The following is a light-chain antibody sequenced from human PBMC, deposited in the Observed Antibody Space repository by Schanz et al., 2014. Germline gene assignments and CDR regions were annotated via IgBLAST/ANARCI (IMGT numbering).Light chain of an antibody. CDR3: QQRSNPLT. V-gene: IGKV3D-20*02. Sequence: EIVLTQSPGTLSLSPGERATLSCRASQSVSNNFLAWYQQKPGQAPRLLICGASSRATGIPDRFSGSGSGTDFTLTISRLEPEDFAVYYCQQRSNPLTFGGGTKVEIK. CDR2: GAS. J-gene: IGKJ4*01. CDR1: QSVSNNF.